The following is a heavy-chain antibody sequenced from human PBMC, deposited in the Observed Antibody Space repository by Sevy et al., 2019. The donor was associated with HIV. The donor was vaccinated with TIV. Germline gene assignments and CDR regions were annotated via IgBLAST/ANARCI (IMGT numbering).Heavy chain of an antibody. D-gene: IGHD3-22*01. J-gene: IGHJ4*02. Sequence: GGSLRLSCAASGFTVSSNYMSWVRQAPGKGLEWVSVIYSGGSTYYADSVKGRFTISRDNSKNTLYLQVNSLRAEDTAVYYCARVGFDSSGYYNRGGYFDYWGQGTLVTVSS. V-gene: IGHV3-53*01. CDR3: ARVGFDSSGYYNRGGYFDY. CDR2: IYSGGST. CDR1: GFTVSSNY.